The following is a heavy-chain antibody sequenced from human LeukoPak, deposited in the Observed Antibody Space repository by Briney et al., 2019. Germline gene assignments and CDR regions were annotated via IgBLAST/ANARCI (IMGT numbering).Heavy chain of an antibody. CDR2: IYYSGST. J-gene: IGHJ4*02. V-gene: IGHV4-59*01. CDR1: GGSISNKY. Sequence: PSETLSLTCTVSGGSISNKYWSWIRQPPGKGLEWIGYIYYSGSTNYNPSLKSRVTISVDTSKNQFSLRLRSVTAADTAVYYCARVTGYMIEDYFDYWGQGTLVTVSS. D-gene: IGHD3-22*01. CDR3: ARVTGYMIEDYFDY.